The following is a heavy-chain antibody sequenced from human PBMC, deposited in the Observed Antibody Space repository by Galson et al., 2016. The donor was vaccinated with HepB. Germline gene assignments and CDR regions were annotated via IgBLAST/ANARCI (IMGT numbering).Heavy chain of an antibody. D-gene: IGHD4-11*01. CDR1: GFTFRSHA. CDR2: ISGSGGGP. V-gene: IGHV3-23*01. Sequence: SLRLSCAVSGFTFRSHAMSWVRQAPGKGLEWVSTISGSGGGPLYADSVKGRHTISRDNSKHTLYLQMLSLRAEDTAMYYCAKGDTTVTDCNIFDSWGQGTLVIVSS. J-gene: IGHJ5*01. CDR3: AKGDTTVTDCNIFDS.